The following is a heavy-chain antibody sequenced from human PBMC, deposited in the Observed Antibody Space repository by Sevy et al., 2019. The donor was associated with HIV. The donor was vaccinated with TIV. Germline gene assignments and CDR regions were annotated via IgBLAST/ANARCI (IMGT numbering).Heavy chain of an antibody. J-gene: IGHJ4*02. CDR3: ARGPGQLVAVDY. V-gene: IGHV3-74*01. CDR1: GFTFSSYW. CDR2: INSDGSST. Sequence: GGSLRLSCVASGFTFSSYWMHWVRQAPWKGLVWVSRINSDGSSTSYADSVKGRFTISRDNAKNTLYLQMNSLRAEDTAVYYCARGPGQLVAVDYWGQGTLVTVSS. D-gene: IGHD6-6*01.